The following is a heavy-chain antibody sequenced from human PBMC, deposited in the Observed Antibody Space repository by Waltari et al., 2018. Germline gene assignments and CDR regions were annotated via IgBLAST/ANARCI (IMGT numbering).Heavy chain of an antibody. V-gene: IGHV3-53*01. J-gene: IGHJ4*02. Sequence: EVQLVESGGGVIQPGGSLRLSCAASGFIVSTNYMSWVRQAPGKGLEWVSVIYSDGTKLYADSVKGQFTVSRDNSKNMVHLQMDSLRAEDTAVYYCATDGDGDCSLCLAQWGQGTLVTVSS. CDR3: ATDGDGDCSLCLAQ. CDR1: GFIVSTNY. CDR2: IYSDGTK. D-gene: IGHD2-21*02.